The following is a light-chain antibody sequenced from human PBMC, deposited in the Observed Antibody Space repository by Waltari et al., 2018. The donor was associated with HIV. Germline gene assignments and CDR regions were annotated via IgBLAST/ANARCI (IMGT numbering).Light chain of an antibody. V-gene: IGLV2-14*01. Sequence: QSALTQPASVSGSPGQSITISCTGTTSDVGGYQYVSWDQQHPGKAPKLMIYEVTNRPSGVSFRCSGSKSGNTASLTISGLQAEDEADYFCTSYTSRNTRVFGTGTKVTVL. CDR3: TSYTSRNTRV. J-gene: IGLJ1*01. CDR1: TSDVGGYQY. CDR2: EVT.